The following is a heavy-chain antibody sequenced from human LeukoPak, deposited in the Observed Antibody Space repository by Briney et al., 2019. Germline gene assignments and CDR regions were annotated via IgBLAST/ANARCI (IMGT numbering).Heavy chain of an antibody. J-gene: IGHJ6*02. CDR3: TTAAGTGGYYYYYGMDV. V-gene: IGHV3-73*01. CDR2: IRSKANSYAT. CDR1: GFTFSGSA. D-gene: IGHD6-13*01. Sequence: GGSLRLSCAASGFTFSGSAMHWVRQASGKGLEWVGRIRSKANSYATAYAASVKGRFTTSRDDSKNTAYLQMNSLKTEDTAVYYCTTAAGTGGYYYYYGMDVRGQGTTVTVSS.